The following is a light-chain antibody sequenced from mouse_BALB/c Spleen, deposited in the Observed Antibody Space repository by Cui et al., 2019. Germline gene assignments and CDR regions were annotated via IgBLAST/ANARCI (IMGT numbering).Light chain of an antibody. Sequence: DIKMTQSPSSMYASLGQRVTITCKASQDINSFLSWFQQTPGKSPKTLIYRANRLVDGVPARFSGSGSGQNYSLTISNLEFEDMGSYYCQQYDEFPRTFGGGTKLEIK. CDR1: QDINSF. CDR2: RAN. J-gene: IGKJ1*01. CDR3: QQYDEFPRT. V-gene: IGKV14-111*01.